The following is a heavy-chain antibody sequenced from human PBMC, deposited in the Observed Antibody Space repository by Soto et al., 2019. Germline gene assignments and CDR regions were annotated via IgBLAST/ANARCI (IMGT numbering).Heavy chain of an antibody. CDR3: ASFDGTLVRGGRSSPYEMDV. CDR1: GGTFNNYA. V-gene: IGHV1-69*01. CDR2: IIPTFGTG. Sequence: QVLLVQSGPEVKKPGSSVKVSCKASGGTFNNYAINWVRQAPGKGLEWMGGIIPTFGTGNHAQKFQGRVTTTADESTTTPYMELNSLRSEDTALYYCASFDGTLVRGGRSSPYEMDVWGQGPTVIVSS. J-gene: IGHJ6*02. D-gene: IGHD3-10*01.